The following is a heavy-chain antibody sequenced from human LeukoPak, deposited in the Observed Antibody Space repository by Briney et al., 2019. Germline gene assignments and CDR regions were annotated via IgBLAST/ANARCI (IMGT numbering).Heavy chain of an antibody. CDR2: IIPIFGTA. CDR1: GYTLTELS. CDR3: ATYGGASFDY. V-gene: IGHV1-69*13. Sequence: GASVKVSCKVSGYTLTELSMHWVRQAPGKGLEWMGGIIPIFGTANYAQKFQGRVTITADESTSTAYMELSSLRSEDTAVYYCATYGGASFDYWGRGTLVTVSS. J-gene: IGHJ4*02. D-gene: IGHD4-23*01.